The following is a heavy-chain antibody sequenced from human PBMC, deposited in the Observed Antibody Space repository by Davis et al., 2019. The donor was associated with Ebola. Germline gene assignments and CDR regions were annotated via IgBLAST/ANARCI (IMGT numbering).Heavy chain of an antibody. D-gene: IGHD1-26*01. CDR2: ISSSSSYT. CDR1: GFTFSDYY. V-gene: IGHV3-11*06. Sequence: PGGSLRLSCAASGFTFSDYYMSWIHQAPGKGLEWVSYISSSSSYTNYADSVKGRFTISRDNAKNSLYLQMNSLRAEETAVYYCASRGGSYGAFDIWGQGTMVTVSS. J-gene: IGHJ3*02. CDR3: ASRGGSYGAFDI.